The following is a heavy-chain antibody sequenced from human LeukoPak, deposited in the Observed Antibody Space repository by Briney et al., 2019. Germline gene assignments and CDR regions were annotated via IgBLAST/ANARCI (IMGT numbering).Heavy chain of an antibody. J-gene: IGHJ3*02. CDR3: ARPTPGHYYDSSGYYPLGAFDI. Sequence: GESLKISCKGSGYSFTSYWIGWVRQMPGKGLEWMGIIYPGDSDTRYSPSFQGQVTISADKSISTAYLQWSSLKASDTAMYYCARPTPGHYYDSSGYYPLGAFDIWGQGTMVTVSS. V-gene: IGHV5-51*01. D-gene: IGHD3-22*01. CDR2: IYPGDSDT. CDR1: GYSFTSYW.